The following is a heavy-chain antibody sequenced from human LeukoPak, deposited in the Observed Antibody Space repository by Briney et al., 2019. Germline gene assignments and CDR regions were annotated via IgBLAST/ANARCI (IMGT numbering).Heavy chain of an antibody. V-gene: IGHV3-7*05. CDR1: RFTLRDYW. CDR3: VIDGTSGWHFDY. J-gene: IGHJ4*02. CDR2: IKQDGSEK. Sequence: GGSLRLSCAASRFTLRDYWMCRIRQAPGKGLEWVANIKQDGSEKYFVDSVQGRFSISRDYARNSVHLQMNSLRVEDTAMYYCVIDGTSGWHFDYWGQGALVTVSS. D-gene: IGHD6-19*01.